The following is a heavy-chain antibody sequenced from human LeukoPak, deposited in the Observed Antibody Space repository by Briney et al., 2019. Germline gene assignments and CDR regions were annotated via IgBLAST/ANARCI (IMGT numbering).Heavy chain of an antibody. CDR2: INAGSGNT. J-gene: IGHJ4*02. CDR3: AREIDRDGYNRFFDY. Sequence: ASVKVSCKASGYTFTTYTMHWVRQAPGQRLEWMGWINAGSGNTKYSQKFQGRVTITRDTSASTAYMDLSSLRSEDTAVYYCAREIDRDGYNRFFDYWGQGTLVTVSS. CDR1: GYTFTTYT. D-gene: IGHD5-24*01. V-gene: IGHV1-3*01.